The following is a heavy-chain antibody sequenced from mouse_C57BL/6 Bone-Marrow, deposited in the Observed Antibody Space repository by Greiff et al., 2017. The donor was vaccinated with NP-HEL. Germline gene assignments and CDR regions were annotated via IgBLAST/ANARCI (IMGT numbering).Heavy chain of an antibody. Sequence: VQLQQSGAELARPGASVKLSCKASGYTFTSYWMHWVKQRPGQGLEWIGVIDPSDSYTNYNQKFKGKGTLTVDTSSSTAYMQLSSLTSEDSAVYYCARRSSYGSSLYWYFDVWGTGTTVNVSS. CDR1: GYTFTSYW. J-gene: IGHJ1*03. D-gene: IGHD1-1*01. V-gene: IGHV1-59*01. CDR2: IDPSDSYT. CDR3: ARRSSYGSSLYWYFDV.